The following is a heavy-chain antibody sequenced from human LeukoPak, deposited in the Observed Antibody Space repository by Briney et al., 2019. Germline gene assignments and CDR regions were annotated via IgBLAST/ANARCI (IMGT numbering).Heavy chain of an antibody. V-gene: IGHV3-7*01. CDR2: IKPDGSEQ. CDR3: AGKTWNY. J-gene: IGHJ4*02. D-gene: IGHD1-1*01. Sequence: GGSLRLSGAASGFSFRDYWMNWVRQAPGKGLEWVASIKPDGSEQYYTDSLKGRFTISRDNVENSLHLQMSSLRVEDTAMYYCAGKTWNYWGQGTLVTVSS. CDR1: GFSFRDYW.